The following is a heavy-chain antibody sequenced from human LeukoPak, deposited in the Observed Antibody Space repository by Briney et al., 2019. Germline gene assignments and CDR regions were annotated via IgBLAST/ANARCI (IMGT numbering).Heavy chain of an antibody. CDR1: GYTFTSYD. V-gene: IGHV1-8*01. D-gene: IGHD2-21*02. J-gene: IGHJ4*02. CDR3: ARGSIIVVVTAIRGTGDY. CDR2: MNPNSGNT. Sequence: ASVKVSCKASGYTFTSYDINWVRQATGQGLEWIGWMNPNSGNTGYAQKFQGRVTMTRNTSISTAYMELSSLRSEDTAVYYCARGSIIVVVTAIRGTGDYWGQGTLVTVSS.